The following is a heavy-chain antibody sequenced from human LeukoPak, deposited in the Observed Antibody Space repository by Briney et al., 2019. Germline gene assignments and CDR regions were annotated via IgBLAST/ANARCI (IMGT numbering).Heavy chain of an antibody. J-gene: IGHJ4*02. V-gene: IGHV3-48*02. CDR2: ISSSTSII. D-gene: IGHD4-17*01. Sequence: GGSLRLSCAASGFSFSAYSMNWVRQAPGKGLEWVSYISSSTSIIYYADSVKGRFTTSRDKAKNSLYLQMNSLRDEDTAVYYCARDPSTGTATYFDYWGQGTLVTVSS. CDR3: ARDPSTGTATYFDY. CDR1: GFSFSAYS.